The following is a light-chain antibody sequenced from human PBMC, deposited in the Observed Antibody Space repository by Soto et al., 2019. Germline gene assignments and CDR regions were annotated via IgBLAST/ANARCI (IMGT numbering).Light chain of an antibody. Sequence: QSALTQPPSVSGSPGQSIPFSCTGTSSDVGSYNLVSWYQQHPGKAPKLMIYEGSKRPSGVSNRFSGSKSGNTASLTISGLQAEDEADYYCCSYAGSSTLDFGTGTKVTVL. CDR1: SSDVGSYNL. CDR3: CSYAGSSTLD. J-gene: IGLJ1*01. V-gene: IGLV2-23*01. CDR2: EGS.